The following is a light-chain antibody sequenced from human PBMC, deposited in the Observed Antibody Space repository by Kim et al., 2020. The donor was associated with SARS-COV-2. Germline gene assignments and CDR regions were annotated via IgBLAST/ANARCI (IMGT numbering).Light chain of an antibody. CDR1: KLGDKY. CDR2: QHT. Sequence: SVSPGETASITCSGTKLGDKYAYWYQQKPGQSPFLVIYQHTKRPAGISQRFAGSSAGNTATLTISPAQTMDEADYYCQAWDSSTAVFGGGTKLTVL. V-gene: IGLV3-1*01. CDR3: QAWDSSTAV. J-gene: IGLJ3*02.